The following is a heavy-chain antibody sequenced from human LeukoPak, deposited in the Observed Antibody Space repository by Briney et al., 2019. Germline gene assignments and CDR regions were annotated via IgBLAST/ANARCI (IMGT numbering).Heavy chain of an antibody. CDR2: INPNSGGT. D-gene: IGHD2-2*01. Sequence: ASVKVSRKASGYTFTGYYMHWVRQAPGQGLEWMGWINPNSGGTNYAQKFQGRVTMTRDTSISTAYMELSTLRSDDTAVYYCARVAGYCSSTSCSAEYFQHWGQGTLVTVSS. J-gene: IGHJ1*01. V-gene: IGHV1-2*02. CDR1: GYTFTGYY. CDR3: ARVAGYCSSTSCSAEYFQH.